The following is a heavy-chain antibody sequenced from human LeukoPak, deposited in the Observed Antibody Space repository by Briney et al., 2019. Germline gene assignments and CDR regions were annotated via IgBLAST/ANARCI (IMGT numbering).Heavy chain of an antibody. Sequence: LRLSCAASGFTFSSYSMNWVRQPPGKGLEWIGYIYHSGDTYYNRPLKNRITISKDTSKNQFSLRLSSVTAADTAVYYCARGDYNDFPYWFDPWGQGTLVTVSS. CDR2: IYHSGDT. J-gene: IGHJ5*02. CDR1: GFTFSSYS. CDR3: ARGDYNDFPYWFDP. V-gene: IGHV4-30-4*08. D-gene: IGHD3-3*01.